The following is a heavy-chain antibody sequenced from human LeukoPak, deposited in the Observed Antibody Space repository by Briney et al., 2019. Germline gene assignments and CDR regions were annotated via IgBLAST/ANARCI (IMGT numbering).Heavy chain of an antibody. CDR2: IVVGSGNT. Sequence: ASVKVSCKASGFTFTSSAVQWVRQARGQRLEWIGRIVVGSGNTNYAQKFQERVTITRDMSTSTAYMELSSLRSEDTAVYYCAADTSDHYYYYYYMDVWGKGTTVTVSS. CDR3: AADTSDHYYYYYYMDV. CDR1: GFTFTSSA. V-gene: IGHV1-58*01. J-gene: IGHJ6*03.